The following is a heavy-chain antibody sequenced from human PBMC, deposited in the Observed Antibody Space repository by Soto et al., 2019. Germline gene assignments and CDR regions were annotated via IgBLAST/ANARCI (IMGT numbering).Heavy chain of an antibody. CDR1: GFIFYDYA. CDR3: AKDNYFGSASYSPHHLDS. CDR2: INWNSAKI. V-gene: IGHV3-9*01. D-gene: IGHD3-10*01. J-gene: IGHJ4*02. Sequence: EVRLVESGGGLVQPGRSLRLSCAASGFIFYDYAMHWVRQAPGKGLEWVSGINWNSAKIGYADSVTGRFTISRDNAKKTLFLPMNSLRAADTAFYFCAKDNYFGSASYSPHHLDSWCQGTLVTGSS.